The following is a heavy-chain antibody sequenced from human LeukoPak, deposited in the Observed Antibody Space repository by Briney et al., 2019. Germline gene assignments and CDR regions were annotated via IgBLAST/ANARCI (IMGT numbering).Heavy chain of an antibody. D-gene: IGHD3-9*01. CDR2: ITSSRSYI. J-gene: IGHJ4*02. V-gene: IGHV3-21*01. CDR3: AREALSVYYTAFDY. CDR1: GFTFSSYR. Sequence: GGSLRLSCAASGFTFSSYRMNWVGQAPGKGLEWVSSITSSRSYIYYADSVKGRCTIYRENAKESLYLQVDSLRGEDTPVYYCAREALSVYYTAFDYWGQGTLVTVSS.